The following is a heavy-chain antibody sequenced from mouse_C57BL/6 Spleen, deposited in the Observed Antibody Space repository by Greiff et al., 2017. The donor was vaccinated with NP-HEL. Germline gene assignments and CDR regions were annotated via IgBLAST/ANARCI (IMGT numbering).Heavy chain of an antibody. CDR2: IDPETGGT. Sequence: QVQLKESGAELVRPGASVTLSCKASGYTFTDYEMHWVKQTPVHGLEWIGAIDPETGGTAYNQKFKGKAILTADKSSSTAYMELRSLTSEDSAVYYCTKGAYGSSYGYWGQGTTLTVSS. J-gene: IGHJ2*01. D-gene: IGHD1-1*01. CDR3: TKGAYGSSYGY. CDR1: GYTFTDYE. V-gene: IGHV1-15*01.